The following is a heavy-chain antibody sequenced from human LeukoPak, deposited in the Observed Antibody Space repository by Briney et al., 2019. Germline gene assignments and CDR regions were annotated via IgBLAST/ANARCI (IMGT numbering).Heavy chain of an antibody. J-gene: IGHJ6*03. Sequence: GGSLRLSCAASGFTFDDYAMHWVRQAPGKGLEWVSRISWDGGSTYYADSVKGRSTIPRDNSKNSLYLQMNSLRAEATAFYYCTRSYYYMDVWGKGTTVTVSS. CDR1: GFTFDDYA. V-gene: IGHV3-43D*04. CDR3: TRSYYYMDV. CDR2: ISWDGGST.